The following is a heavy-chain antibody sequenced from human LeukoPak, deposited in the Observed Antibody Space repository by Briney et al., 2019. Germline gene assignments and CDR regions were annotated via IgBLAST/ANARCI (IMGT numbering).Heavy chain of an antibody. V-gene: IGHV3-23*01. J-gene: IGHJ4*02. D-gene: IGHD6-19*01. CDR3: AKRDSSGSNYFAY. CDR1: GFTFAGCA. Sequence: GGSLRLSCAASGFTFAGCAMSWVRQAPGKGLEWVSTFGRSGAGTFYADSVKGRFTISRDNSKNTLYLQMNSLRAENTAVYYCAKRDSSGSNYFAYWGQGALVTVSS. CDR2: FGRSGAGT.